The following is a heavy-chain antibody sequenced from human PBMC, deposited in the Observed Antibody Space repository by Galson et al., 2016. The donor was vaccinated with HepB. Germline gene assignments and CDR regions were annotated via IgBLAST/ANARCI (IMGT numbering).Heavy chain of an antibody. CDR3: ARDINWGLDY. V-gene: IGHV3-48*02. CDR2: INHDSSAM. D-gene: IGHD7-27*01. J-gene: IGHJ4*02. Sequence: SLRLSCAASGFTFSAYPMNWVRQAPGKGLEWVSHINHDSSAMNYALSMKDRFTISRDNAKSSLFLQMDSLSDEDTAVYYCARDINWGLDYWGQGILVTVSS. CDR1: GFTFSAYP.